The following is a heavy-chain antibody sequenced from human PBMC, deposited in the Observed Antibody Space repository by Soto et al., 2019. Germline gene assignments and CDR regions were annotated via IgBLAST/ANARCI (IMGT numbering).Heavy chain of an antibody. CDR2: IYYSGST. V-gene: IGHV4-31*03. CDR3: ASYFTVTTNHWYFDL. J-gene: IGHJ2*01. D-gene: IGHD4-17*01. CDR1: GGSISSGGYY. Sequence: QVQLQESGPGLVKPSQTLSLTCTVSGGSISSGGYYWSWIRQHPGKGLEWIGYIYYSGSTYYNPSLKSRSTISVNTSKNQFSLKRSSVTAADTAVYYCASYFTVTTNHWYFDLWGRGTLVTVSS.